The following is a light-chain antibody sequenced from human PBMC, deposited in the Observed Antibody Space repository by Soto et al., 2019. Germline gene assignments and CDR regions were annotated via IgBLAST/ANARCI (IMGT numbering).Light chain of an antibody. CDR2: EVN. J-gene: IGLJ1*01. CDR1: SSDVGGYNF. CDR3: CSYAGNKIYYV. V-gene: IGLV2-8*01. Sequence: QSALTQPPSASGSPGQSVTISCTGTSSDVGGYNFVSWYQQHPGKAPKLMIFEVNKRPSGVPDRFSGSKSGNTASLTVSGLQAEDEADYYCCSYAGNKIYYVFGSGTKVTVL.